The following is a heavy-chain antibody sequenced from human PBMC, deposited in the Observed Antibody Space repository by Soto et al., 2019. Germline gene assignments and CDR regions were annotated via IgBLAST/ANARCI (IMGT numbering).Heavy chain of an antibody. D-gene: IGHD3-22*01. CDR3: ARDLKRYYDSSGYGYYYDGMDV. CDR2: IIPIFGTA. CDR1: GGTFSSYA. Sequence: QVQLVQSGAEVKKPGSSVKVSCKASGGTFSSYAISWVRQAPGQGLEWMGGIIPIFGTANYAQKFQGRVTITADDSTSTAYMELSSLRSEDTDVYYCARDLKRYYDSSGYGYYYDGMDVWGQGTTVTVSS. V-gene: IGHV1-69*01. J-gene: IGHJ6*02.